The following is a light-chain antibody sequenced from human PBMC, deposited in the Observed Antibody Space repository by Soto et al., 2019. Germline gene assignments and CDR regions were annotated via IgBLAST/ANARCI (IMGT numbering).Light chain of an antibody. Sequence: MTQSPSSLSASVGDRVTITCRASQSISSYLNWYQQKPGKAPKLLIYAASSLQSGVPSRFSGSGSGTDFTLTISSLQPEDFATYYCQQSYSTLGTFGQGTKVDIK. CDR1: QSISSY. CDR3: QQSYSTLGT. V-gene: IGKV1-39*01. CDR2: AAS. J-gene: IGKJ1*01.